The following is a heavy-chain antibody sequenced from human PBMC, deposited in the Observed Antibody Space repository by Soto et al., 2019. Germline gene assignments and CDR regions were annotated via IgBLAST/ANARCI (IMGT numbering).Heavy chain of an antibody. J-gene: IGHJ4*02. Sequence: VQLVESGGGVVQPGRSLRLSCAASGFTFSDYAMHWVRQAPGKGLEWVAVVSHDGRNTHYADSVKGRFTISRDSSKNTGFPEMTSLRAGDTGCYFWAKGGRQWLVTSDFNYWGQGALVTVSS. CDR2: VSHDGRNT. CDR3: AKGGRQWLVTSDFNY. CDR1: GFTFSDYA. V-gene: IGHV3-30*18. D-gene: IGHD6-19*01.